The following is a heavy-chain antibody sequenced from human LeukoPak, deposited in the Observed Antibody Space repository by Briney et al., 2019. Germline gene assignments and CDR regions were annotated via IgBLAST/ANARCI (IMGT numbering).Heavy chain of an antibody. CDR3: ARAVGSGSFQTYYYYMDV. CDR2: IYYSGST. D-gene: IGHD3-10*01. Sequence: SETLSLTCTVSGGSISSSYWSWIRLSPGKGLEWIGYIYYSGSTNYNPSLKSRVTISVDTSKNQFSLKLSSVTAADTAVYYCARAVGSGSFQTYYYYMDVWGKGTTVTISS. V-gene: IGHV4-59*12. J-gene: IGHJ6*03. CDR1: GGSISSSY.